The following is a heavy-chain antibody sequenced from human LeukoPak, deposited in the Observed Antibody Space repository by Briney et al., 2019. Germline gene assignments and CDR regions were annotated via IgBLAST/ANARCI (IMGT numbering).Heavy chain of an antibody. V-gene: IGHV1-69*13. CDR2: IIPIFGTA. Sequence: SVKVSCKASGGTFSSYAISWVRQAPGQGLEWMGGIIPIFGTANYAQKFQGRVTITADESTSTAYMELSGLRSEDTAVYYCARMPREYGSYYDDYYYMDVWGKGTTVTVSS. CDR1: GGTFSSYA. J-gene: IGHJ6*03. CDR3: ARMPREYGSYYDDYYYMDV. D-gene: IGHD1-26*01.